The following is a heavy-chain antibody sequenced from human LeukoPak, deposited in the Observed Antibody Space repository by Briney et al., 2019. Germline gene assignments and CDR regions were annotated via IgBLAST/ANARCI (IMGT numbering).Heavy chain of an antibody. CDR3: AKKSGDHFHFDF. D-gene: IGHD2-21*01. CDR2: ISGGSGST. J-gene: IGHJ4*02. V-gene: IGHV3-23*01. CDR1: GFTFSSYA. Sequence: GGSPRLSCAASGFTFSSYAMSRVRQAPGKGLEWVSTISGGSGSTYYADSVKGRFTISRDNSKSTLYLQMNSLRAEDTAVYHCAKKSGDHFHFDFWGQGTLVTVSS.